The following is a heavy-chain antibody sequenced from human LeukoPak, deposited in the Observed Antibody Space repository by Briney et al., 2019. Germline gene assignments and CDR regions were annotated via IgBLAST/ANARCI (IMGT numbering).Heavy chain of an antibody. D-gene: IGHD3-16*01. CDR1: GYSFTTFS. V-gene: IGHV1-18*01. CDR3: SRDSTFWAVVDFNY. J-gene: IGHJ4*02. Sequence: PGASVNVSCKASGYSFTTFSIAWVRQAPGQGLEWMGWIHANSGKTHYAQKFHDRVTMTTDTSTNTAYMELRGLKSDDTAMYYCSRDSTFWAVVDFNYWGQGTLVTVSS. CDR2: IHANSGKT.